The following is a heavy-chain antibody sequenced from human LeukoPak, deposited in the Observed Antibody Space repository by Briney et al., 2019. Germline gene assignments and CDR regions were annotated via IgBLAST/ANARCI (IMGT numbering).Heavy chain of an antibody. D-gene: IGHD6-19*01. V-gene: IGHV3-33*01. Sequence: GGSLRLSCAASGFTFSSFGLHWVRQAPGKGLDWVAVIWYDGSNKYYADSVKGRFTISRDNSKNTLYLQMNGLRAEDTAVYYCARVSIGWYSLDYWGQGTLVTVSS. CDR2: IWYDGSNK. J-gene: IGHJ4*02. CDR3: ARVSIGWYSLDY. CDR1: GFTFSSFG.